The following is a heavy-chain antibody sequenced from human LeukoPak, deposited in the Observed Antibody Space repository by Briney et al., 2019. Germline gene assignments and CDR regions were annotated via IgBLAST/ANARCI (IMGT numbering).Heavy chain of an antibody. CDR1: GFSLRTNGMR. CDR2: IDWDDDK. D-gene: IGHD4-23*01. CDR3: ARIQGGNSLYFDY. V-gene: IGHV2-70*04. Sequence: SGPALVKPTQTLTLTCTFSGFSLRTNGMRVNWIRQSPGTALEWPARIDWDDDKFYSTSLKSRLTISKDTSKNQVVLTMTNMDPVDTATYYCARIQGGNSLYFDYWGQGILVTVSS. J-gene: IGHJ4*02.